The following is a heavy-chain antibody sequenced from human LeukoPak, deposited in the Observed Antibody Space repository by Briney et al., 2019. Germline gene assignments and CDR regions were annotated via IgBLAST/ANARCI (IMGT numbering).Heavy chain of an antibody. J-gene: IGHJ4*02. CDR2: ISGSGGST. Sequence: GGSLRLSCAASGFTFSSYAMSWVRQAPGKGLEWVSAISGSGGSTYYADSVKGRFAISRDNSKNTLYLQMNSLRAEDTAVYYCARDPASDYYDSSGYYSYFDYWGQGTLVTVSS. D-gene: IGHD3-22*01. V-gene: IGHV3-23*01. CDR1: GFTFSSYA. CDR3: ARDPASDYYDSSGYYSYFDY.